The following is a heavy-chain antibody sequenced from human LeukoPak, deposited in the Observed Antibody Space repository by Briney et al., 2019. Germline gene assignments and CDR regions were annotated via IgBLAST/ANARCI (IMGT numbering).Heavy chain of an antibody. CDR1: GGSISSYS. CDR3: ARNRRDCTSSTCYEWLDP. D-gene: IGHD2-2*01. Sequence: SETLSPTCTVFGGSISSYSCSWIRQPPGKGLEWIGYMYHSGNTRYNPLLKSRVTISIDMSKSQFSLKVNSVTAADTAVYYCARNRRDCTSSTCYEWLDPWGQGTLVTVSS. CDR2: MYHSGNT. V-gene: IGHV4-59*01. J-gene: IGHJ5*02.